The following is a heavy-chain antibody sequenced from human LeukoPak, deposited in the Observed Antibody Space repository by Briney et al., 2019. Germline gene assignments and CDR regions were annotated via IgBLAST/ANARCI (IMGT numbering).Heavy chain of an antibody. CDR1: GFTFSSYA. D-gene: IGHD3-10*01. V-gene: IGHV3-23*01. Sequence: PGGSLRLSCAASGFTFSSYAMSWVRQAPGKGLEWVSAISGSGGSTYYADSVKGRFTISRDNSKNTLYLQMNSLRAEDTAAYYCATAITMVRGVDYWGQGTLVTVSS. CDR3: ATAITMVRGVDY. CDR2: ISGSGGST. J-gene: IGHJ4*02.